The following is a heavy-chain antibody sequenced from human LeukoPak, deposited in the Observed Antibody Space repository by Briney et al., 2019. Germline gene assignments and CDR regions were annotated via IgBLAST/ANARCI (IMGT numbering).Heavy chain of an antibody. J-gene: IGHJ4*02. Sequence: GASVNVSCKASGYTFTGDYVHWVRQAPGQGLAWMGWINPNSGGTNYAQRFQGRVTMTRDTSISTAYMELSRLRSDDTAVYYCARSRVVVITILDYWGQGTQVTVSP. V-gene: IGHV1-2*02. CDR3: ARSRVVVITILDY. CDR2: INPNSGGT. D-gene: IGHD3-22*01. CDR1: GYTFTGDY.